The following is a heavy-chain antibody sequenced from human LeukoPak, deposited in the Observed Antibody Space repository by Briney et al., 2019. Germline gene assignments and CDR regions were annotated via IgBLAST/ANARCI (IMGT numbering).Heavy chain of an antibody. CDR2: INSDGRST. V-gene: IGHV3-74*01. CDR3: ARGYYSSSWYSYYYYYGMDV. Sequence: VGSLRLSSAASGFTFSSYRMHWVCHGPEKRLVWVSRINSDGRSTSYADSVKGRFPISRDNARNTLYLQMNSLRAEDTAVYYCARGYYSSSWYSYYYYYGMDVWGQGTTVTVSS. J-gene: IGHJ6*02. D-gene: IGHD6-13*01. CDR1: GFTFSSYR.